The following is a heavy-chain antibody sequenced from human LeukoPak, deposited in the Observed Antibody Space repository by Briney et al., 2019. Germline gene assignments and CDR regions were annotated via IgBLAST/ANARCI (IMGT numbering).Heavy chain of an antibody. V-gene: IGHV1-8*02. CDR1: GYTFTSYG. CDR3: ARAIVATRRGSWFDP. J-gene: IGHJ5*02. CDR2: MNPNSGNT. D-gene: IGHD5-12*01. Sequence: ASVKVSCKASGYTFTSYGISWVRQATGQGLEWMGWMNPNSGNTGYAQKFQGRVIMTRNTSISTAYMELSSLRSEDTAVYYCARAIVATRRGSWFDPWGQGTLVTVSS.